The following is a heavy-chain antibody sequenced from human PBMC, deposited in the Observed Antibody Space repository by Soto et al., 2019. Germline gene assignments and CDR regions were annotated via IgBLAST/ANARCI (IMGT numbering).Heavy chain of an antibody. J-gene: IGHJ5*02. CDR2: INPDGSRT. CDR3: ARVKLGSYDWFDP. V-gene: IGHV3-74*01. CDR1: GFTFSNYW. D-gene: IGHD3-16*01. Sequence: EMQLVESGGDLVQPGGSLRLSCAASGFTFSNYWMHWVRQAPGKGLMWVSRINPDGSRTTYADSVKGRFAISRDNAKNTVYLQMHSLRAEDAAVYYCARVKLGSYDWFDPWGQGTLVTVSS.